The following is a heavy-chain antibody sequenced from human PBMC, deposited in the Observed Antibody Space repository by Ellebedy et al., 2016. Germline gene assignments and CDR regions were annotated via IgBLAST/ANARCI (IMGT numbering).Heavy chain of an antibody. D-gene: IGHD6-13*01. CDR2: IYHSGST. CDR1: GGSITSSSYY. CDR3: ARAYSSSWHRYNRFDP. Sequence: SETLSLTXTVSGGSITSSSYYWGWIRQPPGKGLEYIGSIYHSGSTYYNPSLQSRVSMSVERSKNQFSLELNSVTAADTAVYYCARAYSSSWHRYNRFDPWGQGTLVTVSS. V-gene: IGHV4-39*07. J-gene: IGHJ5*02.